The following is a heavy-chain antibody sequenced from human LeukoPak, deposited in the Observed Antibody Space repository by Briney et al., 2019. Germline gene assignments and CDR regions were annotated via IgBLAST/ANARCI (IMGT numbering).Heavy chain of an antibody. CDR1: GESFSGYY. J-gene: IGHJ4*02. Sequence: SETLSLTCAVYGESFSGYYWSWIRQPPGKGLEWIGEINHSGSTNYNPSLKSRVTISVDTSKNQFSLKLSSVTAADTAVYYCASRMATIRSSDYWGQGTLVTVSS. CDR2: INHSGST. CDR3: ASRMATIRSSDY. D-gene: IGHD5-24*01. V-gene: IGHV4-34*01.